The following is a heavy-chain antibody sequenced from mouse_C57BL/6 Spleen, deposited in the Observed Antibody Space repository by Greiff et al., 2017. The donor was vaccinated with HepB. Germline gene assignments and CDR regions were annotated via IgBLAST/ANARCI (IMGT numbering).Heavy chain of an antibody. CDR2: ISDGGSYT. Sequence: EVMLVESGGGLVKPGGSLKLSCAASGFTFSSYAMSWVRQTPEKRLEWVATISDGGSYTYYPDNVKGRFTISRDNAKNNLYLQMSHLKSEDTAMYYCARDDRLSAYWGQGTLVTVSA. J-gene: IGHJ3*01. CDR1: GFTFSSYA. D-gene: IGHD6-5*01. CDR3: ARDDRLSAY. V-gene: IGHV5-4*01.